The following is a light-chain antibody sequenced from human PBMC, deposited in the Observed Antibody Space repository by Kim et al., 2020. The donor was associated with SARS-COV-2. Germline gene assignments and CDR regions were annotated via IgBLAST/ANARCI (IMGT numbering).Light chain of an antibody. J-gene: IGLJ3*02. CDR2: YDS. Sequence: SYELTQPPSVSVAPGKTARITCGRNNIGSKSVHWYQQKPGQAPVLVIYYDSDRPSGIPERFSGSNSGNTATMTISRVAAGDEAESYFQEWDSRSDYEVFG. V-gene: IGLV3-21*04. CDR3: QEWDSRSDYEV. CDR1: NIGSKS.